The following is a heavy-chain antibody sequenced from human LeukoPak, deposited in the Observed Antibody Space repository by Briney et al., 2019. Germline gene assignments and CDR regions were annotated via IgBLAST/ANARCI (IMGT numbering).Heavy chain of an antibody. V-gene: IGHV1-46*01. CDR3: ARAATVPRVFDY. Sequence: ASVKVSCKASGYTFTRYYMHWVRQAPGQGLEWMGIINPSGGSTSYAQKFQGRVTMTRDMSTSTVYMELSSLRSEDTAVYYCARAATVPRVFDYWGQGTLVTVSS. J-gene: IGHJ4*02. CDR1: GYTFTRYY. D-gene: IGHD4-17*01. CDR2: INPSGGST.